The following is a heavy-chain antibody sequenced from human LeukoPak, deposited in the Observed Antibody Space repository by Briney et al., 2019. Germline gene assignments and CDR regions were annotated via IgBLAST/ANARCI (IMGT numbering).Heavy chain of an antibody. Sequence: QPGRSLRLSCAASGFTFRNYGMHWVRQAPGKGLEWVALLWYDGTNKYYADSVKGRFTIYRDNSKNKLYLQMNSLRAEDTAVYYCAKVQSRYSSGWYDWGFDYWGQGTLVTVSS. CDR2: LWYDGTNK. J-gene: IGHJ4*02. CDR1: GFTFRNYG. D-gene: IGHD6-19*01. CDR3: AKVQSRYSSGWYDWGFDY. V-gene: IGHV3-33*06.